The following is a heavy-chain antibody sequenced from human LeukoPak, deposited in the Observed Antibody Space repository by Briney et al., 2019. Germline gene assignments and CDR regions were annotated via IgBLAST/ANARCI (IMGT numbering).Heavy chain of an antibody. V-gene: IGHV3-74*01. Sequence: GGSLRLSCAASGFTFSSYWMHWVRQAPGKGLVWVSRINSDGSSTSYADSVKGRFTTSRDNAKNTLYLQMNSLRAEDTAVYYCARDRGTKKPGIIEYWGQGTLVTVSS. CDR3: ARDRGTKKPGIIEY. CDR2: INSDGSST. J-gene: IGHJ4*02. D-gene: IGHD6-13*01. CDR1: GFTFSSYW.